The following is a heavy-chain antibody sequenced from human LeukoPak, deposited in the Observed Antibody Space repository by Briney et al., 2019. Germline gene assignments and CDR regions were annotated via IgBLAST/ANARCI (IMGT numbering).Heavy chain of an antibody. V-gene: IGHV4-59*01. D-gene: IGHD3-10*01. CDR1: GGSISIYY. CDR3: ARDRELGS. Sequence: SETLSLTCTVSGGSISIYYWSWIRQPPGKSLEWLGYFYNSGSTDYNPSLRSRVTISVDTSKNQFSLKLSSQTAADTAVYYCARDRELGSWGQGILVTVSA. J-gene: IGHJ5*02. CDR2: FYNSGST.